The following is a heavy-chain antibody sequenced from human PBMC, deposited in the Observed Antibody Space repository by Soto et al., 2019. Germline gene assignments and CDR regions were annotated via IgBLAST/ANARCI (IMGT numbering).Heavy chain of an antibody. CDR1: GFTFNDYA. CDR3: AKAFCDAATCFPCES. Sequence: EVHLVQSGGGLVQPGESLSLSCVASGFTFNDYAMHWVRQTPGKGLEWVAAISNRGSSVFYADSVKGRFTISRDKSTKTLSLHMHTLRVEDTAVYFCAKAFCDAATCFPCESWGQGTPVAVSP. CDR2: ISNRGSSV. J-gene: IGHJ4*02. V-gene: IGHV3-23*04. D-gene: IGHD2-21*01.